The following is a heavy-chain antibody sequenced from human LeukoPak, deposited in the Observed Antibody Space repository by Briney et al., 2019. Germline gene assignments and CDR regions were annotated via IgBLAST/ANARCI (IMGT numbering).Heavy chain of an antibody. J-gene: IGHJ4*02. CDR2: TYYSGST. CDR1: GGSISSYY. CDR3: ARKRGYCSGGSSYWRFDY. D-gene: IGHD2-15*01. Sequence: SETLSLTCTVSGGSISSYYWSWIRQPPGKGLEWIGNTYYSGSTNYNPSLKSRVTISVDTSKNQFSLKLSSVTAADTAVYYCARKRGYCSGGSSYWRFDYWGQGTLVTVSS. V-gene: IGHV4-59*01.